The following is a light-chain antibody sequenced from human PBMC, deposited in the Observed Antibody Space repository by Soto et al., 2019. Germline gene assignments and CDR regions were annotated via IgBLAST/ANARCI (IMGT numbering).Light chain of an antibody. CDR1: SSDVGRYNY. Sequence: QSALTQPASVSGSPGQSITISCTGTSSDVGRYNYVSWYQQHPVKAPKLMIYDVTNRPSGVSDRFSVSKSGNTASLTISGLQAEDEADYYCSSYTSSTTPYVFGTGTKLTVL. V-gene: IGLV2-14*01. CDR3: SSYTSSTTPYV. CDR2: DVT. J-gene: IGLJ1*01.